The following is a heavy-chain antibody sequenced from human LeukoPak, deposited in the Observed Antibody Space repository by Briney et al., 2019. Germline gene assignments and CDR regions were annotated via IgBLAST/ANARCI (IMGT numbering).Heavy chain of an antibody. J-gene: IGHJ4*02. CDR3: ARVLDIAMVTWVFDY. CDR2: IIPIFGTA. CDR1: GGTFSSYA. V-gene: IGHV1-69*05. D-gene: IGHD5-18*01. Sequence: SVKVSCKASGGTFSSYAISWVRQAPGQGLEWMGEIIPIFGTANYAQKFQGRVTITTDESTSTAYMELSSLRSEDTAVYYCARVLDIAMVTWVFDYWGQGNLVTVSS.